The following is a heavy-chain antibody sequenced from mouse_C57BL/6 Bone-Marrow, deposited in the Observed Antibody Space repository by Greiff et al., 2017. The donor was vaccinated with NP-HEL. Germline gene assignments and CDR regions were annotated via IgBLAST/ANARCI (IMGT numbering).Heavy chain of an antibody. CDR1: GYTFTSYW. J-gene: IGHJ2*01. Sequence: QVQLQQPGAELVMPGASVKLSCKASGYTFTSYWMHWVKQRPGQGLEWIGEIDPSDSYPNYNQKFKGKSTLTVDKSSSTAYMQLSSLTSEDSAVYYCARSGDYDYGGQGTTLTVSS. V-gene: IGHV1-69*01. D-gene: IGHD2-13*01. CDR2: IDPSDSYP. CDR3: ARSGDYDY.